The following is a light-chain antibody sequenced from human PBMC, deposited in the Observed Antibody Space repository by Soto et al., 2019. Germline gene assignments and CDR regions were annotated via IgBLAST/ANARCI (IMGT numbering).Light chain of an antibody. Sequence: QSVLTQPPSASGTPGQRVTISCSGSSSNIGNNNVYWYQQHPETAPKLLIYRNGQRPSGVPDRFSCSKSGTSASLAISGLRSEDEADYYCAGWDDSLSGYVFGPGTKLTVL. CDR1: SSNIGNNN. CDR2: RNG. J-gene: IGLJ1*01. V-gene: IGLV1-47*01. CDR3: AGWDDSLSGYV.